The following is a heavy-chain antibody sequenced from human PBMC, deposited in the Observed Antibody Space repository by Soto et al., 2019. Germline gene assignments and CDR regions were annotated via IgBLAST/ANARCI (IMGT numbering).Heavy chain of an antibody. V-gene: IGHV1-58*02. J-gene: IGHJ5*02. CDR3: AAVADYYGSGSYSWFDP. CDR2: IVVGSGDT. CDR1: GFTFTSSA. D-gene: IGHD3-10*01. Sequence: GASVKVSCKASGFTFTSSAMQWVRQARGQRLEWIGWIVVGSGDTNYAQKFQERVTITRDMSTSTAYMELSSLRSEDTAVYYCAAVADYYGSGSYSWFDPWGQGTLVTVSS.